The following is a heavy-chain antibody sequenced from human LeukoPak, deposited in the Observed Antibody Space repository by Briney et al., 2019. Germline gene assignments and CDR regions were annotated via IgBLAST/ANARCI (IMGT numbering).Heavy chain of an antibody. CDR1: GFTFSSYG. CDR2: IRYDGSNK. V-gene: IGHV3-30*02. CDR3: ARGKYSGSYFPVR. J-gene: IGHJ4*02. D-gene: IGHD1-26*01. Sequence: GGSLRLSCAASGFTFSSYGMHWVRQAPGKGLEWVAFIRYDGSNKYYADSVKGRFTISRDNSKNTLYLQMNSLRAEDTAVYYCARGKYSGSYFPVRWGQGTLVTVSS.